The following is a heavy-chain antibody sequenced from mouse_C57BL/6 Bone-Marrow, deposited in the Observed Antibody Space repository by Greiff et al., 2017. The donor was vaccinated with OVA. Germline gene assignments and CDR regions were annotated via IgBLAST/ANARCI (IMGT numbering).Heavy chain of an antibody. J-gene: IGHJ2*01. CDR2: IDPENGDT. Sequence: EVKLMESGAELVRPGASVKLSCTASGFNIKDDYMHWVKQRPEQGLEWIGWIDPENGDTEYASKFQGKATITAYTSANKAYLQLSSLTSEDTAVYYCTSYGNFDYWGQGTTLTVSS. CDR1: GFNIKDDY. V-gene: IGHV14-4*01. D-gene: IGHD2-1*01. CDR3: TSYGNFDY.